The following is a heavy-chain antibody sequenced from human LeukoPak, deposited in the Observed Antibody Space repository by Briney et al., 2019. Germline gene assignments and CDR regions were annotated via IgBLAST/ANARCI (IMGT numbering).Heavy chain of an antibody. V-gene: IGHV3-23*01. J-gene: IGHJ4*02. CDR1: GFTFSNYA. Sequence: GGFLRLSCVASGFTFSNYAMSWVRQAPGKGLEWVSAITGSGGITYYADSVKGRFTISRDNSKNTLYLQMNSLRAEDTAVYYCAKWGDYDVLTGYYDPDYWGQGTLVTVSS. D-gene: IGHD3-9*01. CDR2: ITGSGGIT. CDR3: AKWGDYDVLTGYYDPDY.